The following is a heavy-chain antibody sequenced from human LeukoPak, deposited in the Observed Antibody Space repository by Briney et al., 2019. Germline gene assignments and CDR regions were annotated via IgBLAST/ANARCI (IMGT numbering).Heavy chain of an antibody. V-gene: IGHV4-59*08. CDR2: IYYSGST. J-gene: IGHJ4*02. D-gene: IGHD2-15*01. CDR1: GGSISSYY. Sequence: VKPSETLSLTCTVSGGSISSYYWSWIRRPPGKGLEWIGYIYYSGSTNYNPSLKSRVTISVDTSKNQFSLKLSSVTAADTAVYYCASRRGSIGYFDYWGQGTLVTVSS. CDR3: ASRRGSIGYFDY.